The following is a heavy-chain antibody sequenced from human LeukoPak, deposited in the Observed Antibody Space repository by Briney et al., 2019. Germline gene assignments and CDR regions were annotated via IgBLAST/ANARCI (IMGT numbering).Heavy chain of an antibody. V-gene: IGHV1-69*01. CDR1: GGTFSSYA. CDR2: IIPIFGTA. D-gene: IGHD4-23*01. J-gene: IGHJ4*02. Sequence: ASVKVSYKASGGTFSSYAISWVRQAPGQGLEWMGGIIPIFGTANYAQKFQGRVTITADESTSTAYMELSSLRSEDTAVYYCARGEVVTYFDYWGQGTLVTVSS. CDR3: ARGEVVTYFDY.